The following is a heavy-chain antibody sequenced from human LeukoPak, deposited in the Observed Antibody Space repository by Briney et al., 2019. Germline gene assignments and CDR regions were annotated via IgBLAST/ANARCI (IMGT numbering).Heavy chain of an antibody. Sequence: PGGSLRLSCAASGFTVSSNYMSWVRQAPGKGLEWVSVIYSGGDTYYADSVKGRFIISRDNSKNALYLQMNSLRAEDTAVYYCARDGSYYGSGSPNWFDPWGQGTLVTVSS. V-gene: IGHV3-66*01. J-gene: IGHJ5*02. CDR2: IYSGGDT. CDR1: GFTVSSNY. D-gene: IGHD3-10*01. CDR3: ARDGSYYGSGSPNWFDP.